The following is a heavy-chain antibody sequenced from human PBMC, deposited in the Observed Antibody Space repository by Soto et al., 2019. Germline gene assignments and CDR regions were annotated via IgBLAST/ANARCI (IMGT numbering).Heavy chain of an antibody. Sequence: EVQVVESGGGLVQPGGSLRLSCAASGFTFNTFEMTWVRQPPGKGLQWVANRKGDGSERNYVDSVKGRFTISRDNAKNSLYLEMNSLRVEDTAVYYCAVGGHVDYCGQGTLVSVSS. CDR1: GFTFNTFE. CDR2: RKGDGSER. J-gene: IGHJ4*02. D-gene: IGHD3-16*01. CDR3: AVGGHVDY. V-gene: IGHV3-7*03.